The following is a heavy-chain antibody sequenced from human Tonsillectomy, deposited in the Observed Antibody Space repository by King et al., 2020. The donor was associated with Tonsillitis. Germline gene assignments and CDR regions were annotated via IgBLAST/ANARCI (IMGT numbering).Heavy chain of an antibody. D-gene: IGHD1-7*01. CDR1: GFSLSTSGVG. V-gene: IGHV2-5*02. J-gene: IGHJ5*02. CDR3: AHRPHLYQSLIYPGNYFDP. Sequence: TLKESGPTLVKPTQTLTLTCTFSGFSLSTSGVGVGWIRQPPGRALEWLALIYWDDDKRYSPSLKSRLTITKDTSKNQVVLTMTNMDPVDTATYYCAHRPHLYQSLIYPGNYFDPWGQGTLVTVSS. CDR2: IYWDDDK.